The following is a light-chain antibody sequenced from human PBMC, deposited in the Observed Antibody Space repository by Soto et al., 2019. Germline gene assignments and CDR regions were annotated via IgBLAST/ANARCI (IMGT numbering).Light chain of an antibody. CDR2: EAS. J-gene: IGKJ1*01. V-gene: IGKV3-20*01. CDR1: QSVSSSF. Sequence: DIVLTQSPGTLSLSPGERATLSCRASQSVSSSFLAWYQQKPGQAPRLLIYEASSRATGIPDRFSGSASGTDFILTISRLEPEDFAVYYCQQYGSSPWAFGQGTKVDIK. CDR3: QQYGSSPWA.